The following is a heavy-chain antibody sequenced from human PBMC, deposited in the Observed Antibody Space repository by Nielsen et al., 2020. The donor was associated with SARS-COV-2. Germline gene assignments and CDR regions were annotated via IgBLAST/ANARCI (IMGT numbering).Heavy chain of an antibody. Sequence: SETLSLTCTVSGGSISSGGYYWSWIRQHPGKGLEWIGYIYYSGSTYYNPSLKSRVTISVDTSKNQFSLKLSSVTAADTAVYYCASTGLAAAGVDYWGQGTLVTVSS. CDR3: ASTGLAAAGVDY. D-gene: IGHD6-13*01. J-gene: IGHJ4*02. CDR2: IYYSGST. V-gene: IGHV4-31*03. CDR1: GGSISSGGYY.